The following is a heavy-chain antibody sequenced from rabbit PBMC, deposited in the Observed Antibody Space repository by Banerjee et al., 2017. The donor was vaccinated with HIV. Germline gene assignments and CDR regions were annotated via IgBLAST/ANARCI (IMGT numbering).Heavy chain of an antibody. Sequence: QEQLVESGGGLVKPEGSLKLSCTASGFSFSNKAGMCWVRQAPGKGLEWIACINAATGKPVYATCAKGRFTISRTSSTTVTLRMTSLTAADRATYFCARDLVGVIGWNFYLWGQGTLVTVS. J-gene: IGHJ4*01. CDR2: INAATGKP. CDR1: GFSFSNKAG. V-gene: IGHV1S45*01. CDR3: ARDLVGVIGWNFYL. D-gene: IGHD1-1*01.